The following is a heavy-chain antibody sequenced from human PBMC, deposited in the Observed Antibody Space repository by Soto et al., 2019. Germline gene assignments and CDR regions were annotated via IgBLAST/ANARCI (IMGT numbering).Heavy chain of an antibody. Sequence: SETLSLTCAVYGGSFSGYYWSWIRQPPGKGLEWIGEINHSGSTNYNPSLKSRVTISVDTSKNQFSLKLSSVTAADTAVYYCARLGRRSSSWYGGYYYYYGMDVWGQGTTFTVSS. CDR2: INHSGST. V-gene: IGHV4-34*01. CDR3: ARLGRRSSSWYGGYYYYYGMDV. CDR1: GGSFSGYY. J-gene: IGHJ6*02. D-gene: IGHD6-13*01.